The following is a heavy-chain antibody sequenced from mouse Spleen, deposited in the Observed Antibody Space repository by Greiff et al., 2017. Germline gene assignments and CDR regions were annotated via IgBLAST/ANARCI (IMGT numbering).Heavy chain of an antibody. D-gene: IGHD1-1*01. CDR3: ARNLYGSSPFDY. J-gene: IGHJ2*01. CDR1: GFTFSSYA. CDR2: ISSGGSYT. Sequence: EVKVVESGGGLVKPGGSLKLSCAASGFTFSSYAMSWVRQTPEKRLEWVATISSGGSYTYYPDSVKGRFTISRDNAKNTLYLQMSSLRSEDTAMYYCARNLYGSSPFDYWGQGTTLTVSS. V-gene: IGHV5-9-1*01.